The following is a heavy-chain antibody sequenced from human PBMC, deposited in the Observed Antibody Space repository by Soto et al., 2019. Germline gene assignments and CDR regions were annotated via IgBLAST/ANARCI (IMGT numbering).Heavy chain of an antibody. CDR3: AIDLLYDSSGYYFLDAFDI. CDR1: GYSFTSYW. V-gene: IGHV5-51*01. Sequence: GESLKISCKGSGYSFTSYWIGWVRQMPGKGLEWMGIIYPGDSDTRYSPSFQGQVTISADKSISTAYLQWSSLKALDTAMYYCAIDLLYDSSGYYFLDAFDIWGQGTMVTVSS. D-gene: IGHD3-22*01. J-gene: IGHJ3*02. CDR2: IYPGDSDT.